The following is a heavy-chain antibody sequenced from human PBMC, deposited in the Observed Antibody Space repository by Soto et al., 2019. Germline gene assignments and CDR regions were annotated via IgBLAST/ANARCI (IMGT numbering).Heavy chain of an antibody. CDR3: AREGTATYNHNGMDV. D-gene: IGHD1-1*01. J-gene: IGHJ6*02. V-gene: IGHV1-18*01. CDR2: ISGYNGNT. Sequence: QVQLVQSRGEVKKPGASVKVSCKTSGYSFTTYGISWVRQAPGQGLEWMGWISGYNGNTNYAQKLKGRLTMTTDTSTSTAYMELTPRPSDDTAVYYCAREGTATYNHNGMDVRGPGSTVTVAS. CDR1: GYSFTTYG.